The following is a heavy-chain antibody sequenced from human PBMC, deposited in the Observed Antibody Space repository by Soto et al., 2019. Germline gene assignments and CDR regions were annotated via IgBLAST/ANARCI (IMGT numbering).Heavy chain of an antibody. Sequence: PSETLSLTCTVSGGSISSGGYYWSWIRQHPGRGLEWIGYIYYSGSTYYNPSLKSRVTISVDTSKNQFSLKLSSVTAADTAVYYCATVRGFLEDYYYMDVWGKGTTVTVSS. CDR3: ATVRGFLEDYYYMDV. V-gene: IGHV4-31*03. D-gene: IGHD3-3*01. J-gene: IGHJ6*03. CDR1: GGSISSGGYY. CDR2: IYYSGST.